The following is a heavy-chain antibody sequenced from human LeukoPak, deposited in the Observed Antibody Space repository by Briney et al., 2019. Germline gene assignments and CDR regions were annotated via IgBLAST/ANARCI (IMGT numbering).Heavy chain of an antibody. V-gene: IGHV3-48*02. CDR2: ISGSVI. CDR3: ARDRDWAFDY. D-gene: IGHD3-9*01. J-gene: IGHJ4*02. CDR1: GFTFSTYS. Sequence: GGSLRLSCAASGFTFSTYSMTWVRQAPGKGLEWVSYISGSVIFYADSVKGRFTISRDNAKNSLYLQMNSLRDEDTAIYYCARDRDWAFDYWGQGTLVTVSS.